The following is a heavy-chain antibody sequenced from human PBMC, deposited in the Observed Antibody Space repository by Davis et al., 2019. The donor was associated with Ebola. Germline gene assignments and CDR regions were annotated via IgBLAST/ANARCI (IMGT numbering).Heavy chain of an antibody. Sequence: GESLKISCAASGITLSRYSMNWVRQAPGKGLEWISYISSTSSTIKYADSVKGRFTISRDNAKNTLYLQMTRLRVEDTAVYYCVRDLEMGTIPSWGQGTLVTVSS. CDR3: VRDLEMGTIPS. CDR2: ISSTSSTI. D-gene: IGHD5-24*01. CDR1: GITLSRYS. V-gene: IGHV3-48*04. J-gene: IGHJ5*02.